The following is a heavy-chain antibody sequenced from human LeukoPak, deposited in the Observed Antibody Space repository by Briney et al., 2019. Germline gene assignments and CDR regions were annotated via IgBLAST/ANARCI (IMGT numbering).Heavy chain of an antibody. J-gene: IGHJ3*02. Sequence: PGGSLRLSCAASGFTFSSYGMHWVRQAPGKGLEWVAFIRYDGSNKYYADSVKGRFTISRDNSKNTLYLQMNSLRAEDTAVYYCARWPNEAFDIWGQGTMVTVSS. D-gene: IGHD5-24*01. V-gene: IGHV3-30*02. CDR2: IRYDGSNK. CDR1: GFTFSSYG. CDR3: ARWPNEAFDI.